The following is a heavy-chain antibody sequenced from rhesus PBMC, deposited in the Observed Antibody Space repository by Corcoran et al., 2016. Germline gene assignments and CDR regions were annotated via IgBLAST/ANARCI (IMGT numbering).Heavy chain of an antibody. Sequence: QVQLLESGPGVVKPSETLSLTCAVSGGSISRNVWSWIRQPPGKGLEWIGRMYKNGGSTDYNPSLTRRVTIATGTSQNQFSLKMSSVTAADTAVYYCARNWDSWGQGVLVTVSS. J-gene: IGHJ4*01. V-gene: IGHV4-160*01. CDR3: ARNWDS. CDR2: MYKNGGST. CDR1: GGSISRNV.